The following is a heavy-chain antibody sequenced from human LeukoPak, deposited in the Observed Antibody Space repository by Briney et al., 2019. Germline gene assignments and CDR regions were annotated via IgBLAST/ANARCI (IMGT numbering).Heavy chain of an antibody. CDR2: IYTSGST. CDR1: GGSISSGSYY. CDR3: ASHIRLQGLRP. V-gene: IGHV4-61*02. Sequence: SETLSLTCTDSGGSISSGSYYWSWIRQPAGKGLEWIGRIYTSGSTNYIPSLKSRVTISVDTSKNQFSLKLSSVTAADTAVYYCASHIRLQGLRPWGQGTLVTVSS. D-gene: IGHD4-11*01. J-gene: IGHJ5*02.